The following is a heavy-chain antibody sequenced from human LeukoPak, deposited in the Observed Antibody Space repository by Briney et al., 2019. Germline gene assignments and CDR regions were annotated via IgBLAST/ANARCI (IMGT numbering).Heavy chain of an antibody. J-gene: IGHJ6*02. V-gene: IGHV3-33*08. Sequence: GGSLRLSCAASGFAFSVYAMSWLRQPPGKGLEWVALIWFDGNKKDYVDSVKGRFTISRDNSKKTLYLQMNSLRDEDTALYYCARAYYHAPGAAYGMDVWGQGATVTVSS. CDR2: IWFDGNKK. CDR1: GFAFSVYA. CDR3: ARAYYHAPGAAYGMDV. D-gene: IGHD3-3*02.